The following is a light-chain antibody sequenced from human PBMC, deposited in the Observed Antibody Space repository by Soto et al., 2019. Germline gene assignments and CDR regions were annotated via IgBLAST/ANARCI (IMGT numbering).Light chain of an antibody. CDR2: DAS. V-gene: IGKV3-11*01. CDR3: QQRSDWPST. CDR1: QSVSRY. Sequence: EIVLTQSPATLSLSPGERATLSCRASQSVSRYLAWYQQKPGQAPRLLIYDASNRATGIPARFSGSGSGTDFNSTISSLEPEDFAVYYCQQRSDWPSTFGGGTKVPIK. J-gene: IGKJ4*01.